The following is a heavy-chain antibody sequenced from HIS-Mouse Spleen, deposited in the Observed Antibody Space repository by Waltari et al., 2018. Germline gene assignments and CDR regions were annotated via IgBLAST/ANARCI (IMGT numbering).Heavy chain of an antibody. CDR2: ISAYNGNT. CDR3: ARDHSSSWYYYYYGMDV. D-gene: IGHD6-13*01. Sequence: GWISAYNGNTNYAQKLQGRVTMTTDTSTSTAYMELRSLRSDDTAVYYCARDHSSSWYYYYYGMDVWGQGTTVTVSS. J-gene: IGHJ6*02. V-gene: IGHV1-18*01.